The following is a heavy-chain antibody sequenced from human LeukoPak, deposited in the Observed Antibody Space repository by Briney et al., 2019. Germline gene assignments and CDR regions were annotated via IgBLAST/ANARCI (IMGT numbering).Heavy chain of an antibody. V-gene: IGHV1-2*02. J-gene: IGHJ4*02. CDR1: GYTLTGYY. D-gene: IGHD4-23*01. CDR3: ARDTGNFNFGDY. Sequence: ASVKVSCKASGYTLTGYYMHWVRQAPGQGLEWMGWINANSGGTNYAQKFQDRATMTRDTSISTAYIELSRLRSDDTAVYFCARDTGNFNFGDYWGQGSLVTVSS. CDR2: INANSGGT.